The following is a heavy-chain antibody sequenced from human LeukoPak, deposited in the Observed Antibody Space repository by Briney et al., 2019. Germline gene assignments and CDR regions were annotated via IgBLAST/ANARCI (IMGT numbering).Heavy chain of an antibody. CDR1: GGTFSSYA. Sequence: SVTVSCKASGGTFSSYAISWVRQAPGQGLEWMGRIIPILGIANYAQKFQGRVTITADKSTSTAYMELSSLRSEDTAVYYCARGPCSGGSCYYDPWGQGTLVTVSS. D-gene: IGHD2-15*01. V-gene: IGHV1-69*04. CDR2: IIPILGIA. J-gene: IGHJ5*02. CDR3: ARGPCSGGSCYYDP.